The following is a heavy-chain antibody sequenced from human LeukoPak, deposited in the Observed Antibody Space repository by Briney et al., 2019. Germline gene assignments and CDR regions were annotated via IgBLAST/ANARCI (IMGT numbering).Heavy chain of an antibody. J-gene: IGHJ4*02. CDR3: AKVSWANYFDY. V-gene: IGHV3-23*01. D-gene: IGHD6-13*01. CDR1: VFTFSSYA. Sequence: GGSLRLSCAASVFTFSSYAMSWVRRAPGKGVEGVSGISGSGGNTHYADSVRGRFTISRDNSKNTLYLQMNSLRAEDTAIYYCAKVSWANYFDYWGRGTLVTVSS. CDR2: ISGSGGNT.